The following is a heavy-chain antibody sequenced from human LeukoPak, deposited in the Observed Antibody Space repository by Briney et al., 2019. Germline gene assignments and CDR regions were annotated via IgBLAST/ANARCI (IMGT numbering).Heavy chain of an antibody. V-gene: IGHV3-53*01. J-gene: IGHJ4*02. CDR1: GFTVSSNY. CDR2: IYSGGST. Sequence: GGSLRLSCAASGFTVSSNYMSWVRQAPGKGLEWVSVIYSGGSTYYSDSVKGRFTISRDNSKNTLYPQMNSLRAEDTAVYYCARDTPAAYWGQGTLVTVSS. CDR3: ARDTPAAY. D-gene: IGHD2-2*01.